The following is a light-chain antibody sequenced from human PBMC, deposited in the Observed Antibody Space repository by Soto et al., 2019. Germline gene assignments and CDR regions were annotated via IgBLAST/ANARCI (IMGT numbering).Light chain of an antibody. J-gene: IGKJ5*01. Sequence: EIVMTQSPATLSVSPVEGATLSCRASQSVSSKLAWYQKKPGQAPRLLIHDASTRATGIPARFSGSGSGTEFILTISSVESEDFAIYYCQQHNDWLTFGQGTRLEIK. V-gene: IGKV3-15*01. CDR3: QQHNDWLT. CDR2: DAS. CDR1: QSVSSK.